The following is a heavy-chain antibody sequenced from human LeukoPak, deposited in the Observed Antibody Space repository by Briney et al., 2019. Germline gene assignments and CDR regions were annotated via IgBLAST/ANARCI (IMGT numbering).Heavy chain of an antibody. D-gene: IGHD6-19*01. CDR3: AREDSYSRGFSYTSWDYFDY. J-gene: IGHJ4*02. CDR1: GFSFSTYN. CDR2: IRSSGSTI. Sequence: PGGSLRLSCAASGFSFSTYNMNWVRQAPGKGLEWVSYIRSSGSTIYYADSVKGRFTISRDNAKNSLYLQMNSLRAEDTAVYYCAREDSYSRGFSYTSWDYFDYWGQGTLVTVSS. V-gene: IGHV3-48*04.